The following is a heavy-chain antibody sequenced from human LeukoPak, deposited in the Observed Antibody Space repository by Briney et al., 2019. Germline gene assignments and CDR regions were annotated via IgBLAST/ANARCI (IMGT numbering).Heavy chain of an antibody. Sequence: GASVKVSCKASGYTFTSYGINWVRQATGQGLEWMGWMNPNSGNTGYAQKFQGRVTITRNTSISTAYMELSSLRSEDTAVYYCARGKAARTSPVFDPWGQGTLVTVSS. D-gene: IGHD6-6*01. CDR2: MNPNSGNT. J-gene: IGHJ5*02. V-gene: IGHV1-8*03. CDR3: ARGKAARTSPVFDP. CDR1: GYTFTSYG.